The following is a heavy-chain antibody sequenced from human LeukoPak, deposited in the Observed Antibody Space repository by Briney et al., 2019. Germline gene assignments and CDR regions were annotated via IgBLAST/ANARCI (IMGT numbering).Heavy chain of an antibody. V-gene: IGHV3-30*03. CDR1: GLTFSSYG. D-gene: IGHD3-10*01. CDR2: ISYDGSNK. J-gene: IGHJ4*02. Sequence: QSGGSLRLSCAASGLTFSSYGMHWVRQAPGKGLEWVAVISYDGSNKYYADSVKGRFTISRDNAKNSLYLQMNSLRAEDTAVYYCAREKMVRGVIRALDYWGQGTLVTVSS. CDR3: AREKMVRGVIRALDY.